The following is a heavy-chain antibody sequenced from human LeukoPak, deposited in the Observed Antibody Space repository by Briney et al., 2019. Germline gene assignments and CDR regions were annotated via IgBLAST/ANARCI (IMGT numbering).Heavy chain of an antibody. V-gene: IGHV5-51*01. D-gene: IGHD3-10*01. CDR1: GYTFTSYW. J-gene: IGHJ5*02. CDR2: IYPGDSDT. CDR3: ARQGRITMVRGVIAAPNNWFDP. Sequence: GESLKISCKGSGYTFTSYWIGWVRQMPGKGLEWMGIIYPGDSDTRYSPSFQGQVTISADKSISTAYLQWSSLKASDAAMYYCARQGRITMVRGVIAAPNNWFDPWGQGTLVTVSS.